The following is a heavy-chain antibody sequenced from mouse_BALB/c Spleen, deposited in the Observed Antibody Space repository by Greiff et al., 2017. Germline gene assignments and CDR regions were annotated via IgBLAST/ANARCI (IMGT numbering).Heavy chain of an antibody. CDR1: GFNIQDYY. J-gene: IGHJ3*01. Sequence: EVQLQQSGAELVRSGASVKLSCTASGFNIQDYYMHWVKQRPDQGLEWIGWIDPENGDTEYAPKFQGKATMTADTSSNTAYLQLSSLTSEDTAVYYSNGFTTATFAYWGQGTLVTVSA. CDR2: IDPENGDT. CDR3: NGFTTATFAY. V-gene: IGHV14-4*02. D-gene: IGHD1-2*01.